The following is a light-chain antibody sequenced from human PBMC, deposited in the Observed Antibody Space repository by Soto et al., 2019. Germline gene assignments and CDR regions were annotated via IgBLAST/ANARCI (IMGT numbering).Light chain of an antibody. V-gene: IGKV3-11*01. CDR1: QIFTSY. J-gene: IGKJ2*01. Sequence: EIVLTQSPATLSLSPGERATLSCRANQIFTSYLAWYQQKPGQAPRLLIYDASNRAPGIPARFSGSGSGTDFTLTISSLEPEDFAVYYCQQRSNWPPKYTFGQGTKLEIK. CDR3: QQRSNWPPKYT. CDR2: DAS.